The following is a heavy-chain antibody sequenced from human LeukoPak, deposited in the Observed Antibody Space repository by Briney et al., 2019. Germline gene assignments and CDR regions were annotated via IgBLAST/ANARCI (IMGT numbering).Heavy chain of an antibody. D-gene: IGHD2-2*01. CDR2: ISSSSTYI. CDR3: ARGKSTDYYFDY. Sequence: PGGSLRLSCAASGFTFSSYSMNWVRQAPGKGLEWVSSISSSSTYIYYADSVKGRFTISRDNAKNSLSLQMNSLRAEDTAVYYCARGKSTDYYFDYWGQGTLVTVSS. CDR1: GFTFSSYS. J-gene: IGHJ4*02. V-gene: IGHV3-21*01.